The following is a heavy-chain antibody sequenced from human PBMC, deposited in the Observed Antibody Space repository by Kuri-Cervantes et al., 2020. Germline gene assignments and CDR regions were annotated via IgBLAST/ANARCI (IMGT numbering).Heavy chain of an antibody. CDR3: ARERSWRYYYGMDV. CDR1: GLTVRSYG. V-gene: IGHV3-33*01. CDR2: KWYDGSNK. Sequence: GESPKIPCAASGLTVRSYGMHWVRQAPGEGPEWEAVKWYDGSNKYYADPVKCRFTICRDNSKNTLYLHMNSLRAEDTAVYYCARERSWRYYYGMDVWGQGTTVTVSS. D-gene: IGHD3-10*01. J-gene: IGHJ6*02.